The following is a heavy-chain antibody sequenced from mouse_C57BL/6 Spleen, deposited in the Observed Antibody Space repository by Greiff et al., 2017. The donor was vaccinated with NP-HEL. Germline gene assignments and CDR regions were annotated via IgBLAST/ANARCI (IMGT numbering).Heavy chain of an antibody. Sequence: VKPGASVKISCKASGYAFSSSWMNWVKQRPGKGLEWIGRIYPGDGDTNYNGKFKGKATLTAEKSSSTAYMQLSSLTSEDSAVYFCARSGIYYDYDVWFAYWGQGTLVTVSA. CDR1: GYAFSSSW. CDR2: IYPGDGDT. D-gene: IGHD2-4*01. CDR3: ARSGIYYDYDVWFAY. V-gene: IGHV1-82*01. J-gene: IGHJ3*01.